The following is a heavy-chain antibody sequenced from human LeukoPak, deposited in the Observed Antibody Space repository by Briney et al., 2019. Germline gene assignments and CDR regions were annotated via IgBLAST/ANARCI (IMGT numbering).Heavy chain of an antibody. CDR3: ARDNYYDRSGYYYD. D-gene: IGHD3-22*01. V-gene: IGHV1-69*05. CDR2: IIPIFGTA. CDR1: GGTFSSYA. J-gene: IGHJ4*02. Sequence: SVKVSCKASGGTFSSYAISWVRQAPGQGLEWMGGIIPIFGTANYAQKFQGRVTITTDESTSTAYMELSSLRSEDTAVYYCARDNYYDRSGYYYDWGQGTLVTVSS.